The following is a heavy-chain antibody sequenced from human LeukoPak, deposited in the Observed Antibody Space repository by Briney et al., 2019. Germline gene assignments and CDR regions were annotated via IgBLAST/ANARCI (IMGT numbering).Heavy chain of an antibody. Sequence: GRSLRLSCTASGFSFGDHYLGWVRQAPGKGLEWLGFIRSKAYGGTTEYAASVKGRFTFSRDDSKSIPYLEMNNLDTDDTAVYYCTRSGYYCDYWGQGILVTVSS. J-gene: IGHJ4*02. CDR2: IRSKAYGGTT. CDR1: GFSFGDHY. CDR3: TRSGYYCDY. D-gene: IGHD3-3*01. V-gene: IGHV3-49*04.